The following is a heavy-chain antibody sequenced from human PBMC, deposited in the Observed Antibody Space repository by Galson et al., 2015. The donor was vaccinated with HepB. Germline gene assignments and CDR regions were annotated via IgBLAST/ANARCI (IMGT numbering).Heavy chain of an antibody. CDR3: ARVAVTIYYYAMDV. V-gene: IGHV6-1*01. Sequence: CAISGDSVSSNSAAWNWIRHSPSRGLEWLGRTYYRDKWYTDYGVSVKSQITINPDTSKNQFSLQMTSVTPEDTAVYYCARVAVTIYYYAMDVWDQGTTVIVSS. CDR1: GDSVSSNSAA. CDR2: TYYRDKWYT. D-gene: IGHD2-15*01. J-gene: IGHJ6*02.